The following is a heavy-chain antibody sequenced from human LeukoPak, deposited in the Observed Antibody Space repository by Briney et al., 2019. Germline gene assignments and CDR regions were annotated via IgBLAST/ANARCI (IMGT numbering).Heavy chain of an antibody. CDR2: ISSSGSTI. CDR1: GFTFSSYE. Sequence: GGSLRLSRAAPGFTFSSYEMNWVRQAPGKGLEWVSYISSSGSTIYYADSVKGRFTISRDNAKNSLYLQMNSLRAEDTAVYYCAREMATIIPGMDVWGQGTTVTVSS. CDR3: AREMATIIPGMDV. J-gene: IGHJ6*02. D-gene: IGHD5-24*01. V-gene: IGHV3-48*03.